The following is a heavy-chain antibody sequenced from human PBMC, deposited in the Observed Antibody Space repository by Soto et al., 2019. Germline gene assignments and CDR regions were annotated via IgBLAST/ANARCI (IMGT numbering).Heavy chain of an antibody. J-gene: IGHJ6*02. CDR3: ARLPFDWPKEGVVYYYYYGMDV. CDR1: GYTFTAYF. CDR2: MNPNSGNT. V-gene: IGHV1-8*02. D-gene: IGHD3-9*01. Sequence: ASVKVSCKASGYTFTAYFIHWVRQAPGQGLEWMVWMNPNSGNTGYAQKFQGRVTMTRNTSISTAYMELSSLRSEDTAVYYCARLPFDWPKEGVVYYYYYGMDVWGQGTTVTV.